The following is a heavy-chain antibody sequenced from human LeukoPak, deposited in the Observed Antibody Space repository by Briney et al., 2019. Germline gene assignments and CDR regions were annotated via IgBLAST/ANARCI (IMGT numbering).Heavy chain of an antibody. J-gene: IGHJ6*03. D-gene: IGHD3-10*01. CDR1: GHTLTELS. CDR2: FDPEDGET. V-gene: IGHV1-24*01. Sequence: GASVKVSCKVSGHTLTELSMHWVRQAPGKGLEWMGGFDPEDGETIYAQKFQGRVTMTEDTSTDTAYMELSSLRSEDTAVYYCATRPNTGYYYYMDVWGKGTTVTVSS. CDR3: ATRPNTGYYYYMDV.